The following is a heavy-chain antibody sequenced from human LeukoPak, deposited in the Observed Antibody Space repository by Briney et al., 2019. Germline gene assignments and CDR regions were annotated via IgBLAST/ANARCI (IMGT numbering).Heavy chain of an antibody. D-gene: IGHD3-16*01. CDR3: ARERLRGGEGAFDI. CDR1: GFTFSSYA. V-gene: IGHV3-30-3*01. J-gene: IGHJ3*02. Sequence: GGSLRLSCAASGFTFSSYAMHWVRQAPGKGLEWAAVISYDGSNKYYADSVKGRFTISRDNSKNTLYLQMNSLRAEDTAVYYCARERLRGGEGAFDIWGQGTMVTVSS. CDR2: ISYDGSNK.